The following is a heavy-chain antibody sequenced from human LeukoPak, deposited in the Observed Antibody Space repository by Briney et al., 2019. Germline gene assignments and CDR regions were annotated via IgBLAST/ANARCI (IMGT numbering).Heavy chain of an antibody. CDR3: ARVERLNYYGSGSYYNGFPRRHSPRWFDP. Sequence: PSETLSLTCTVSGGSISSSSCYWGWIRQPPGKGLEWIGSIHYSGSTYYNPSLKSRVTISVDTSKNQFSLKLSSVTAADTAVYYCARVERLNYYGSGSYYNGFPRRHSPRWFDPWGQGTLVTVSS. V-gene: IGHV4-39*07. D-gene: IGHD3-10*01. CDR2: IHYSGST. J-gene: IGHJ5*02. CDR1: GGSISSSSCY.